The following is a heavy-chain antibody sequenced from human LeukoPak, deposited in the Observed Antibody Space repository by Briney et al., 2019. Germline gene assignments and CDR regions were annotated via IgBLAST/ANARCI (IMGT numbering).Heavy chain of an antibody. CDR2: IYAGGST. J-gene: IGHJ5*02. D-gene: IGHD3-10*01. CDR3: ARVVRGVIHWFDP. Sequence: GGSLRLSCAASGFTVSSNYMSWVRQAPGKGLEGVSVIYAGGSTYYADSVKGRFTISRDNSKNTLYLQMNSLRAEDTAVYYCARVVRGVIHWFDPWGQGTLVTVSS. CDR1: GFTVSSNY. V-gene: IGHV3-53*01.